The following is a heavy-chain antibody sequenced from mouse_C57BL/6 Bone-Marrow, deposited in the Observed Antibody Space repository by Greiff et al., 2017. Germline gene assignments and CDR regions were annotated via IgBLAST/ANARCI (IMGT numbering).Heavy chain of an antibody. CDR2: INPNNGGT. V-gene: IGHV1-26*01. CDR1: GYTFTDYY. J-gene: IGHJ3*01. CDR3: ARGQAWDVAY. D-gene: IGHD4-1*01. Sequence: EVQLQQSGPELVKPGASVKISCKASGYTFTDYYMNWVKQSHGKSLEWIGDINPNNGGTSYNQKFKGKATLTVDKSSSTAYMELRSLTSEDSAVYYCARGQAWDVAYWGQGTLVTVSA.